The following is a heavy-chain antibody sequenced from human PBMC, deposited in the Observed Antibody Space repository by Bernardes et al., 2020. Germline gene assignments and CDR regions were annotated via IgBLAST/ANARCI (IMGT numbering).Heavy chain of an antibody. V-gene: IGHV3-23*01. CDR3: TASRLGELSLFPFDY. D-gene: IGHD3-16*02. CDR1: GFTFSSYA. CDR2: ISGSGGST. J-gene: IGHJ4*02. Sequence: GGSLRLSCAASGFTFSSYAMSWVRQAPGKGLEWVSAISGSGGSTYYADSVKGRFTISRDNSKNTLYLQMNRLRAEDTAVYYCTASRLGELSLFPFDYWGQGTLVTVSS.